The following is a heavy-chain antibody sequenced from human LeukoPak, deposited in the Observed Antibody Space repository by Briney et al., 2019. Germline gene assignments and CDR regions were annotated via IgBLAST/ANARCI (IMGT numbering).Heavy chain of an antibody. V-gene: IGHV3-48*04. CDR3: ARGGSTVVTLGDY. Sequence: PGGSLRLSCAASGFTFSSYAMSWVRQAPGKGLEWVSAISSSSGTIYYADSVKGRFTISRDNAKNSLYLQMDSLRADDTAVYYCARGGSTVVTLGDYWGQGTLVTVSS. J-gene: IGHJ4*02. CDR1: GFTFSSYA. D-gene: IGHD4-23*01. CDR2: ISSSSGTI.